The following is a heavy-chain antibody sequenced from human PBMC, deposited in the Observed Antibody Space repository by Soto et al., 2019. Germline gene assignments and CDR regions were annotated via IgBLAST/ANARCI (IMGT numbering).Heavy chain of an antibody. CDR2: IDGGGGIT. CDR3: VKNSGWFNT. Sequence: QLLQSGGGLVQPGGSLTLSCAASGFTFGTTDMSWVRQAPGEGLEWVSTIDGGGGITYYADSVKGRFTISRDNSRNTVYLQMNSLRGDDTAQYYCVKNSGWFNTWGQGALVTVSS. J-gene: IGHJ5*02. CDR1: GFTFGTTD. V-gene: IGHV3-23*01. D-gene: IGHD3-10*01.